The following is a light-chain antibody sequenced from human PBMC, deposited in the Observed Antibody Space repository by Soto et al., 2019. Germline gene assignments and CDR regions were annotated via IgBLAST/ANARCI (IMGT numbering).Light chain of an antibody. Sequence: EIVLTQSPGTLSLSPGERATLSCRASQSVSSNYLAWYQLKPGQAPRLLVYGASTRASGIPDRCSGSGSGTDFTLTISRLEPEDFAVYYCQQYSSSPLYTFGQGTKLEIK. CDR1: QSVSSNY. V-gene: IGKV3-20*01. J-gene: IGKJ2*01. CDR2: GAS. CDR3: QQYSSSPLYT.